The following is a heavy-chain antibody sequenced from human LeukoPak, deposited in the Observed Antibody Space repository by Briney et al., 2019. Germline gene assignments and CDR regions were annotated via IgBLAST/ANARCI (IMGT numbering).Heavy chain of an antibody. CDR2: IYYSGST. Sequence: SETLSLTCTVSGGSLSSYYWSWIRQPPGKGLEWIGYIYYSGSTNYNPSLKSRVTISVDTSKNQFSLKLSSVTAADTAVYYCARGYYDFWSGYLYYFDYWGQGTLVTVSS. CDR3: ARGYYDFWSGYLYYFDY. J-gene: IGHJ4*02. CDR1: GGSLSSYY. V-gene: IGHV4-59*01. D-gene: IGHD3-3*01.